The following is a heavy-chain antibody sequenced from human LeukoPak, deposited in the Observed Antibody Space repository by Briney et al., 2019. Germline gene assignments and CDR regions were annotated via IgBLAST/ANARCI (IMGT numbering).Heavy chain of an antibody. CDR2: FIPIYGSA. J-gene: IGHJ3*02. V-gene: IGHV1-69*01. CDR3: AGFFYDNSGDAFDI. D-gene: IGHD3-22*01. Sequence: SVKASCKASGDSFTFTSHAITWVRQAPGQGLEWMGGFIPIYGSANYAQKFQGRVTIISDEATRTVYMELSSLRPEDSAVYYCAGFFYDNSGDAFDIWGQGTMVTVSS. CDR1: GDSFTFTSHA.